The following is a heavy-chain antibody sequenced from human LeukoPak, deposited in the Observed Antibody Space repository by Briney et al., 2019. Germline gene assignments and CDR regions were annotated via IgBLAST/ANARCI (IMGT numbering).Heavy chain of an antibody. V-gene: IGHV4-34*01. CDR1: GGSFRDYY. J-gene: IGHJ4*02. Sequence: SETLSLTCGVAGGSFRDYYWTWIRQAPGKGLEWIGETTHSGSSNYNPSLKSRVNISVDMAKNQFSLTLSSVTAADTGEYYCARMWPGRIGGSLGSSDYWGQGTLVTVSS. CDR2: TTHSGSS. D-gene: IGHD1-26*01. CDR3: ARMWPGRIGGSLGSSDY.